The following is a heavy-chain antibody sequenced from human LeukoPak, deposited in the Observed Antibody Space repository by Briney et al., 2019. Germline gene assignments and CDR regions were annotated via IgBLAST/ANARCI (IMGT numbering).Heavy chain of an antibody. Sequence: PGRSLRLSCAASGFTFSSYGMHWVRQAPGKGLEWVAVISYDGSNKYYADSVKGRFTVSRDNSKNTLYLQMNSLRAEDTAVYYCAKEEAAMPLYYYGMDVWGQGTTVTVSS. D-gene: IGHD2-2*01. CDR2: ISYDGSNK. CDR3: AKEEAAMPLYYYGMDV. J-gene: IGHJ6*02. V-gene: IGHV3-30*18. CDR1: GFTFSSYG.